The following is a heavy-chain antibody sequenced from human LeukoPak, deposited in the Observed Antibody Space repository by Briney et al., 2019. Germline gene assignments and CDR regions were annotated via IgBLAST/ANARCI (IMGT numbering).Heavy chain of an antibody. J-gene: IGHJ6*04. V-gene: IGHV3-9*01. CDR1: GFTFDDYA. CDR2: ISWNSGSI. Sequence: QPGRSLRLSCAASGFTFDDYAMHWVRQAPGKGLEWVSGISWNSGSIGYADSVKGRFTISRDNAKNSLYLQMNSLRAEDTALYYCAKDIQRRSSSTLSWGLDVWGKGTTVTVSS. CDR3: AKDIQRRSSSTLSWGLDV. D-gene: IGHD6-13*01.